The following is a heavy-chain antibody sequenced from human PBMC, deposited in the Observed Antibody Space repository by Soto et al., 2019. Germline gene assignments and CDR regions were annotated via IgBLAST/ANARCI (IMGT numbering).Heavy chain of an antibody. D-gene: IGHD2-2*02. V-gene: IGHV3-23*01. CDR1: GFTFSAYA. J-gene: IGHJ4*02. CDR3: ARDCSTPRCYS. Sequence: GGSLILSCATSGFTFSAYAMSWVRQAPGKGLEWVSAFSGSGSGTYYAESVKGRFTISRDNSKNTLYLQMNSLRAEDTAVYYCARDCSTPRCYSWGRGTLVPVSS. CDR2: FSGSGSGT.